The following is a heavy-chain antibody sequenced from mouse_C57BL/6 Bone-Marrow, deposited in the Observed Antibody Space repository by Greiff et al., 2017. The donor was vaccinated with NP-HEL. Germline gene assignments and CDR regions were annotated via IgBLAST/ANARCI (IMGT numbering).Heavy chain of an antibody. V-gene: IGHV1-80*01. CDR1: GYAFSTYW. Sequence: VMLVESGAELVKPGASVKISCKASGYAFSTYWMNWVKQRPGKGLEWIGQIYPGDGDTNYNGKFKGKATLTADKSSSTAYMQLNSLTSEDSAVYFCARGEYDYDDALDYWGPGTSVTVSS. CDR2: IYPGDGDT. D-gene: IGHD2-4*01. CDR3: ARGEYDYDDALDY. J-gene: IGHJ4*01.